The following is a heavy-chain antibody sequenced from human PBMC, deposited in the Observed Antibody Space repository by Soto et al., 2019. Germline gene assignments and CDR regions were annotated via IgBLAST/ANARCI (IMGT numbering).Heavy chain of an antibody. Sequence: VGSLRLSRASYGFTFSSHAMSWVRQAPGKGLEWVSIITSDGRTYYADSVKGRFTISRDNSKNTVYLQMNSLRAEDTAVYYCAKDYSTVTTDPLSVVLFDYWGQGALVTVSS. CDR1: GFTFSSHA. J-gene: IGHJ4*02. CDR2: ITSDGRT. V-gene: IGHV3-23*01. D-gene: IGHD4-17*01. CDR3: AKDYSTVTTDPLSVVLFDY.